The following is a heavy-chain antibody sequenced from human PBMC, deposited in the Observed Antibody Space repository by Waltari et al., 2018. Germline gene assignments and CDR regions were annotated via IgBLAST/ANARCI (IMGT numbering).Heavy chain of an antibody. V-gene: IGHV1-69*05. Sequence: QVQLVQSGAEVKKPGSSVKVSCKASGGTFSSYAISWVRQAPGQGLEWMGGISPIFGTANYAQKFQGRVTITTDESTSTAYMELSSLRSEDTAVYYCASTVGNAHYYYYGMDVWGQGTTVTVSS. CDR2: ISPIFGTA. CDR3: ASTVGNAHYYYYGMDV. CDR1: GGTFSSYA. D-gene: IGHD2-2*01. J-gene: IGHJ6*02.